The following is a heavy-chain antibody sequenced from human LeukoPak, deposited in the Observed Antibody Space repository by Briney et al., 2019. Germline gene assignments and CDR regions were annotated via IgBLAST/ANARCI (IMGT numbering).Heavy chain of an antibody. J-gene: IGHJ4*02. Sequence: SETLSLTCAVYGGSFSGYYWSWIRQPPGKGLEWIGEINHSGSTNYNPSLKSRVTISVGTSKNQFSLKLSSVTAADTAVYYCARGPLDSSGWYSPFDYRGQGTLVTVSS. D-gene: IGHD6-19*01. V-gene: IGHV4-34*01. CDR3: ARGPLDSSGWYSPFDY. CDR2: INHSGST. CDR1: GGSFSGYY.